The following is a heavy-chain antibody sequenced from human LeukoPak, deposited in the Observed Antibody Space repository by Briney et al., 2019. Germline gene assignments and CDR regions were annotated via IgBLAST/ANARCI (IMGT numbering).Heavy chain of an antibody. V-gene: IGHV3-15*01. D-gene: IGHD5-12*01. CDR2: IKSKTDGGTT. Sequence: PGGSLRLSCAASGFTFSSYAMSWVRQAPGKGLEWVGRIKSKTDGGTTDYAAPVKRRFTISRDDSKNTQDLQMNSLKTEDTAVYYCTTDLDYSGYDPRFGYWGQGTLVTVSS. J-gene: IGHJ4*02. CDR3: TTDLDYSGYDPRFGY. CDR1: GFTFSSYA.